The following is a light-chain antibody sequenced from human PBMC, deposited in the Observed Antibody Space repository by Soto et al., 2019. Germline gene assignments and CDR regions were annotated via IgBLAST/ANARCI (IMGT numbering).Light chain of an antibody. V-gene: IGLV4-69*01. CDR1: SGHSSYA. CDR2: LDSDGSH. Sequence: QSVLTQSPSASASLGASVKLTCTLSSGHSSYAIAWHQQQPEKGPRYLMKLDSDGSHTKGDAIPDRFSGSSSGAERYLTISVLQYEDEADYYCQTWCTGIHVVFGGGTKLTVL. J-gene: IGLJ2*01. CDR3: QTWCTGIHVV.